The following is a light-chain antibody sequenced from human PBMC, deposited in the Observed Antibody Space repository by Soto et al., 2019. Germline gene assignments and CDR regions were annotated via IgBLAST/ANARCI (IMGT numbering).Light chain of an antibody. CDR1: TSNFGTKS. Sequence: QSVLTQPPSASGAPGQRVTISCSGGTSNFGTKSVNWYQHLPGAAPRLLIYDSDQRPSGVPDRFSGSKSATSASLAISGLQSADEAEYFCISYKTDDTFVFGSGTQLTVL. J-gene: IGLJ7*01. CDR3: ISYKTDDTFV. CDR2: DSD. V-gene: IGLV1-44*01.